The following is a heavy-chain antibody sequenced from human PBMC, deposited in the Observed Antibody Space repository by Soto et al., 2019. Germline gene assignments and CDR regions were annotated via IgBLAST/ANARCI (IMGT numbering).Heavy chain of an antibody. Sequence: DVQLVESGGGLVQPGRSLRLSCAASGFTFDDYAMHWVRQAPGKGLEWVSGISWNSGSIGYADSVKGRFTISRDNAKNSLYLQMNSLRAEDTALYYCAKDYSSSTNYFDYWGQGTLVTVSS. CDR1: GFTFDDYA. D-gene: IGHD6-6*01. CDR3: AKDYSSSTNYFDY. J-gene: IGHJ4*02. V-gene: IGHV3-9*01. CDR2: ISWNSGSI.